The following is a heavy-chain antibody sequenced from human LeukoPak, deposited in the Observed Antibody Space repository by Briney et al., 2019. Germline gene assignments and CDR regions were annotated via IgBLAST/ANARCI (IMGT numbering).Heavy chain of an antibody. V-gene: IGHV3-74*01. CDR1: GFTFSGFW. CDR3: AVSNWMDP. J-gene: IGHJ5*02. Sequence: GGSLRLSCAASGFTFSGFWMHWVRQARGKGLVWVSCISFDGSDATYADSVKGRFTISRDNAKNTLHLHMARLTVEETAVYYCAVSNWMDPWGQGTLVTVSS. CDR2: ISFDGSDA.